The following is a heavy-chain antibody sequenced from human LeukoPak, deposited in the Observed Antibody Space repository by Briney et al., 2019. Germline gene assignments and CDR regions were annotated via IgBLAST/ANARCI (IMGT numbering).Heavy chain of an antibody. D-gene: IGHD3-16*01. CDR1: GFTFDDYA. Sequence: GGSLGLSCAASGFTFDDYAMHWVRQPPGKGLEWISLVRRDDGRTFYAGSVRGRFTISRDNRKNSLFLQMTSLRPEDTAFYYCVKGGEDAAMAPNSWGRGTVVIVSS. V-gene: IGHV3-43D*04. J-gene: IGHJ4*02. CDR2: VRRDDGRT. CDR3: VKGGEDAAMAPNS.